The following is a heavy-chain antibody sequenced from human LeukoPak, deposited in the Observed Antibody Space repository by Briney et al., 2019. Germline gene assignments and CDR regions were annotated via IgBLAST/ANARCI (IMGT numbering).Heavy chain of an antibody. Sequence: GGSLRLSCAASGFTFSSYAMHWVRQAPGKGLEWVAVISYDGSNKYYADSVKGRFTISRDNSKNTLYLQMNSLRAEDTVVYYCARATATGYSSSWYKVGFDYWGQGTLVTVSS. CDR1: GFTFSSYA. CDR2: ISYDGSNK. CDR3: ARATATGYSSSWYKVGFDY. D-gene: IGHD6-13*01. J-gene: IGHJ4*02. V-gene: IGHV3-30-3*01.